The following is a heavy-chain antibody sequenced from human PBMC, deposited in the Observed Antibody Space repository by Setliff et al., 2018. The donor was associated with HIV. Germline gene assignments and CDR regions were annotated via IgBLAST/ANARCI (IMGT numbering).Heavy chain of an antibody. V-gene: IGHV4-4*07. J-gene: IGHJ4*02. Sequence: SETLSLTCTLSGGSFGDYHWSWIRQPAGRGLEWIGRIFRSGTTDYKFSLKSRVTISIDTSRNQFSLRLTSVTAEDTAVYYCAKDPTGFGGGTGWFDYWGQGTLVTVSS. D-gene: IGHD3-10*01. CDR3: AKDPTGFGGGTGWFDY. CDR2: IFRSGTT. CDR1: GGSFGDYH.